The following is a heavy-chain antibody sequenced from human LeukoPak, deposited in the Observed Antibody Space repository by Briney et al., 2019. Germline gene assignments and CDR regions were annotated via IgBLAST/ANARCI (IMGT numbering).Heavy chain of an antibody. CDR3: VRGRYSSGWFKDKNWFDP. CDR2: IYHSGTT. CDR1: GVAISRGGYA. V-gene: IGHV4-30-4*07. D-gene: IGHD6-19*01. Sequence: PSETLSLTCAVSGVAISRGGYAWNWIRQPPGKGLEWIAYIYHSGTTYYNPSLKSRATISVDTSKNQLSLKLSSVTAADTAVYYCVRGRYSSGWFKDKNWFDPWGQGIPVTVSS. J-gene: IGHJ5*02.